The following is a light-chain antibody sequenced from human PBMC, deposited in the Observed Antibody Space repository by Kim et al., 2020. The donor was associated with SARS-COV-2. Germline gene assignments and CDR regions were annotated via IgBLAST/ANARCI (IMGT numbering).Light chain of an antibody. CDR2: MAS. CDR3: QQYNYYPYS. Sequence: SASVGDRVTITCRASQSISSWLAWYQQKPGKAPKLLISMASSLESGVPSRFSGSGSGTEFTLTIISLQPDVFATYFCQQYNYYPYSFAQGTKLEI. CDR1: QSISSW. J-gene: IGKJ2*03. V-gene: IGKV1-5*03.